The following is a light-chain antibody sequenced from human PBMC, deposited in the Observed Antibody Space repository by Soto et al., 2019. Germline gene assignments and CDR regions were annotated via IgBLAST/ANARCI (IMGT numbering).Light chain of an antibody. CDR1: QSVSSY. Sequence: EIVLTQSPTTLSLSPGERATLSCRASQSVSSYFAWYQQKPGQAPRLLIYDASTRAAGIPARFSGSGSGTDFPLTIRSLVPEDFAVYYCKQRSDLPLTFGGGTKVDIK. CDR2: DAS. J-gene: IGKJ4*01. CDR3: KQRSDLPLT. V-gene: IGKV3-11*01.